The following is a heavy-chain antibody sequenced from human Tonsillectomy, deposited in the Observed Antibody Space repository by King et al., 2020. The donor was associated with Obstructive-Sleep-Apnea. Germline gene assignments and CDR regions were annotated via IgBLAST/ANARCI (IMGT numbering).Heavy chain of an antibody. Sequence: VQLVESGAEVKKPGASVKVSCKASGYTFTSYDINWVRQATGQGLEWMGWMNPNSGNTGYAQKFQGRVTMTRNTSISTAYMELSSLRSEDTAVDYCARGNDVILTGYYNGWFDPWGQGTLVTVSS. V-gene: IGHV1-8*01. J-gene: IGHJ5*02. CDR2: MNPNSGNT. CDR1: GYTFTSYD. D-gene: IGHD3-9*01. CDR3: ARGNDVILTGYYNGWFDP.